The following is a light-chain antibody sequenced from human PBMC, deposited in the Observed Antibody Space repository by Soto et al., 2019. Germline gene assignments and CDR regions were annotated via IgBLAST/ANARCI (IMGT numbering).Light chain of an antibody. CDR1: SSDVGGYDL. CDR2: EGS. CDR3: CAYVSSNTLL. J-gene: IGLJ3*02. Sequence: QSVLTQPASVPGSPGQSITISCTGTSSDVGGYDLVSWYQQHPGKAPKLIIYEGSKRPSGISNRFSGSKSGNTASLIISGLQGDDEGDYYCCAYVSSNTLLFGGGTKVTVL. V-gene: IGLV2-23*01.